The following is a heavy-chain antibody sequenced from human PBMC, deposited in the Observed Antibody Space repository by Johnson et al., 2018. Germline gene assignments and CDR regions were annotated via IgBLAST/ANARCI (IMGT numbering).Heavy chain of an antibody. V-gene: IGHV3-30*18. CDR2: ISYDGSNK. CDR3: AKERASYYDFWSGYRQYYYYGMDV. Sequence: QVQLVQSGGGVVQPGRSLRLSCAASGFTFSSYGMHWVRQAPGKGLAWVAVISYDGSNKYYADSGKGRFTISRDNSKNTLYLQMNSRRAEDTALYYCAKERASYYDFWSGYRQYYYYGMDVWGQGTTVTVSS. D-gene: IGHD3-3*01. CDR1: GFTFSSYG. J-gene: IGHJ6*02.